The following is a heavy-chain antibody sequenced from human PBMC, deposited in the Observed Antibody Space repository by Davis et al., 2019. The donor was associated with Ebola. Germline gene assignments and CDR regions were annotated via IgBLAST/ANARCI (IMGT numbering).Heavy chain of an antibody. Sequence: GGSLRLSCAASGFTFSSYGMHWVRQAPGKGLEWVSSISSSSSYIYYADSVKGRFTISRDNAKNSLYLQMNSLRAEDTAVYYCARDVVGYCSGGSCWGQGTLVTVSS. CDR1: GFTFSSYG. J-gene: IGHJ4*02. CDR2: ISSSSSYI. CDR3: ARDVVGYCSGGSC. V-gene: IGHV3-21*01. D-gene: IGHD2-15*01.